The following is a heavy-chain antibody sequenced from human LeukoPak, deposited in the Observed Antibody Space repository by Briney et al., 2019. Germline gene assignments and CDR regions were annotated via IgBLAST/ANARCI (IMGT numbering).Heavy chain of an antibody. Sequence: PGGSLRLSCAASGFTFSSYAMSWVRQAPGKGLECVSAISGSGGSTYYADSVKGRFTLSRGNSKSTLYLQMNSLRAEDTAVYYCAKLFYTASVYYYYGMDVWGQGTTVTVSS. CDR1: GFTFSSYA. CDR3: AKLFYTASVYYYYGMDV. J-gene: IGHJ6*02. V-gene: IGHV3-23*01. CDR2: ISGSGGST. D-gene: IGHD3-16*01.